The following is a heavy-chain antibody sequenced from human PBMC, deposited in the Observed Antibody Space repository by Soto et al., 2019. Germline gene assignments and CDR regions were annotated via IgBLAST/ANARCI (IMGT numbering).Heavy chain of an antibody. J-gene: IGHJ4*02. D-gene: IGHD2-8*01. CDR1: VGTFSSYS. Sequence: QGQLVQSWAEVKKPGSSVNVSCKAAVGTFSSYSINWVRQAPGQLLDWMVEILPIFVTANYAQKFQGRVTFTADESLSTSDMEVSTLRSEDTDVYSCAGDGVRQPGGIDYQGQGALVTVYS. CDR3: AGDGVRQPGGIDY. V-gene: IGHV1-69*01. CDR2: ILPIFVTA.